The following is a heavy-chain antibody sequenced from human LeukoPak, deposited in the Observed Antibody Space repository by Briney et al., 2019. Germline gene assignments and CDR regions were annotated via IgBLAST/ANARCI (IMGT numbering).Heavy chain of an antibody. CDR2: ISSSSSDI. V-gene: IGHV3-21*01. D-gene: IGHD4-11*01. CDR1: GFTFSSYS. Sequence: GGSLRLSCAASGFTFSSYSMNWVRQAPGQGLEWVSSISSSSSDILYADSVKGRFTISRENAKNSLYLQMNSLRAEDTAVYYCARDLSNYSNYVYDAFDIWGQGTMVTVSS. J-gene: IGHJ3*02. CDR3: ARDLSNYSNYVYDAFDI.